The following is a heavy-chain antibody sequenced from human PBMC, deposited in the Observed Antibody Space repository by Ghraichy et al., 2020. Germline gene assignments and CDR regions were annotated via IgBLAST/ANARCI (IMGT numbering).Heavy chain of an antibody. CDR3: TCDYWRHFDY. J-gene: IGHJ4*02. CDR1: GFTFSNAW. D-gene: IGHD4-17*01. V-gene: IGHV3-15*01. CDR2: IKSKTDGGTT. Sequence: ETLSLTCAASGFTFSNAWMSWVRQAPGKGLEWVGRIKSKTDGGTTDYAAPVKGRFTISRDDSKHTLYLQMNSLKTEDTAVYYCTCDYWRHFDYWGQGTLVTVSS.